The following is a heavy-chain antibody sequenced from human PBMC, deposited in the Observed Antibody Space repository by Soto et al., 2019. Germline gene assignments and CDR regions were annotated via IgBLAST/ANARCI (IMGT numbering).Heavy chain of an antibody. Sequence: GGSPRLSCAASGFTFSSYSMNWVRQAPGKGLEWVSSISSSSSYIYYADSVKGRFTISRDNAKNSLYLQMNSLRAEDTAVYYCARDPRINYDFWSGGLYYYYYMDVWGKGTTVTVSS. CDR3: ARDPRINYDFWSGGLYYYYYMDV. J-gene: IGHJ6*03. D-gene: IGHD3-3*01. CDR1: GFTFSSYS. CDR2: ISSSSSYI. V-gene: IGHV3-21*01.